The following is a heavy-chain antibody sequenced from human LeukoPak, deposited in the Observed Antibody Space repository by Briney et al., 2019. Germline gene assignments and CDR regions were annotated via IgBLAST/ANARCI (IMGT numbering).Heavy chain of an antibody. CDR1: GYTFTSYG. CDR3: ASSYCSSTSCYGPTDY. Sequence: GASVKVSCKASGYTFTSYGISWVRQAPGQGLEWMGWIGAYNGNTNYAQKLQGRVTMTTDTSTSTAYMELRSLRSDDTAVYYCASSYCSSTSCYGPTDYWGQGTLVTVSS. J-gene: IGHJ4*02. V-gene: IGHV1-18*01. CDR2: IGAYNGNT. D-gene: IGHD2-2*01.